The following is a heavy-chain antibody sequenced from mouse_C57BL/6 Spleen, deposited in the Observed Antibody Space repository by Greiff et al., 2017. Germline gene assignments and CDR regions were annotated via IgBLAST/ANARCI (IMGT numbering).Heavy chain of an antibody. CDR3: ARSPGSSYFDY. V-gene: IGHV1-76*01. D-gene: IGHD1-1*01. Sequence: VQLQQSGAELVRPGASVKLSCKASGYTFTDYYINWVKQRPGQGLEWIARIYPGSGNTYYNEKFKGKATLTAEKSSSTAYMQLSSLTSEDSAVYFCARSPGSSYFDYWGQGTTLTVSS. CDR1: GYTFTDYY. J-gene: IGHJ2*01. CDR2: IYPGSGNT.